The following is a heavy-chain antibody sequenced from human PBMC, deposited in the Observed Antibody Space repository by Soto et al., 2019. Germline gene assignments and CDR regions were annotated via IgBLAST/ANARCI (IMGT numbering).Heavy chain of an antibody. J-gene: IGHJ4*02. Sequence: GSLRLSCTTSRFSFASFAMTWVRQAPGKGLEWVATISGSDGKTYYVDSVKGRFSISRDTSRNTLYLQMNSLRADDTAIYYCAKWSYLDYWGQGTRVTVSS. D-gene: IGHD3-3*01. CDR3: AKWSYLDY. CDR2: ISGSDGKT. CDR1: RFSFASFA. V-gene: IGHV3-23*01.